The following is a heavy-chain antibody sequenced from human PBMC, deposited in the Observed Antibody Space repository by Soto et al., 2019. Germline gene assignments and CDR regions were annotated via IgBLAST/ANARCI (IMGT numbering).Heavy chain of an antibody. D-gene: IGHD2-15*01. J-gene: IGHJ4*02. V-gene: IGHV3-7*01. Sequence: GGSLRLSCAASGFTFSSYWMSWVRQAPGKGLEWVANIKQDGSEKYYVDSVKGRFTISRDNAKNSLYLQMNSLRAEDTAVYYCAREDAVVAEYYFDYWGQGTLVTVSS. CDR1: GFTFSSYW. CDR3: AREDAVVAEYYFDY. CDR2: IKQDGSEK.